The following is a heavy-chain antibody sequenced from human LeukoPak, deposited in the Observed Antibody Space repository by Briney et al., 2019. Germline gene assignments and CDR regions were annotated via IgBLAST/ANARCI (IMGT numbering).Heavy chain of an antibody. V-gene: IGHV3-53*01. CDR3: ARDTPPASGYSYGPHYYGMDV. CDR1: GFTVGSNY. CDR2: IYSGGST. J-gene: IGHJ6*02. D-gene: IGHD5-18*01. Sequence: GGSLRLSCAASGFTVGSNYMSWVRQAPGKGLERVSVIYSGGSTYYADSVKGRFTISRDNSKNTLYLQMNSLRAEDTAVYYCARDTPPASGYSYGPHYYGMDVWGQGTTVTVSS.